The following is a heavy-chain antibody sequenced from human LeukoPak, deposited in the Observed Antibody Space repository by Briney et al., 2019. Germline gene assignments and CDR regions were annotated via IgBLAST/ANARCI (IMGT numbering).Heavy chain of an antibody. Sequence: GRSLRLSCAASGFTFSIYAMHWVRQAPGKGLEWVAVIPFDGRNIYYADSVKGRFTISRDNSKNTLFLQMNSLRAEDTAVYYCARDHGWYLYFDYWGQGTLVTVSS. D-gene: IGHD6-19*01. J-gene: IGHJ4*02. CDR1: GFTFSIYA. CDR3: ARDHGWYLYFDY. CDR2: IPFDGRNI. V-gene: IGHV3-30*04.